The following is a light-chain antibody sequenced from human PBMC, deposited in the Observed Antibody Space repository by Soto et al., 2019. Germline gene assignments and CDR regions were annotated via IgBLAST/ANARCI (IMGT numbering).Light chain of an antibody. Sequence: DIQMTQSPSSLSASVGDRVTITCRASQSISSYLNWYQQKPGKAPKLLIYAASRLQCGVPSRFSGSGSGTAFTLSISSLQPEDFATYYCQQSYSTPQTFGHGTKVEIK. CDR1: QSISSY. V-gene: IGKV1-39*01. CDR2: AAS. CDR3: QQSYSTPQT. J-gene: IGKJ1*01.